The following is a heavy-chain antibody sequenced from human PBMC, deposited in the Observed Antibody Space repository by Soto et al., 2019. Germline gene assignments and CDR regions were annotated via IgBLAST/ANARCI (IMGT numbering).Heavy chain of an antibody. J-gene: IGHJ4*02. Sequence: EVQLVESGGGLVQPGRSLRLSCAASGFTFDDYAMHWVRQAPGKGLEWLSGISWNSGNIGYADSVKGRFTISRDNAKNSLYLQMNSLRPEDTALYYCIKGRGGSYGRYYFDYWGQGTLVTVSP. CDR2: ISWNSGNI. CDR1: GFTFDDYA. V-gene: IGHV3-9*01. CDR3: IKGRGGSYGRYYFDY. D-gene: IGHD1-26*01.